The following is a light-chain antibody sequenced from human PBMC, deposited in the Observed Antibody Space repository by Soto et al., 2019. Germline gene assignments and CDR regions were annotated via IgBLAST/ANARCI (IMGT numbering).Light chain of an antibody. J-gene: IGKJ1*01. CDR2: DAS. CDR1: QDISTD. CDR3: QQYDRIPWT. Sequence: DIQMTQSPSSLSASVGDRVTITCQASQDISTDLNWYQQIPGKAPKLLIFDASKLKTGVPSRYSGSGSGTRFTLTINSLQPADTATYFCQQYDRIPWTFGPGTTVEIK. V-gene: IGKV1-33*01.